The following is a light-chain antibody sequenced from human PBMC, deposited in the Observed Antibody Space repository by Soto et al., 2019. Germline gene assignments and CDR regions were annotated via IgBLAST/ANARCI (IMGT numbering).Light chain of an antibody. CDR1: SSDVGGYNY. CDR2: DVS. CDR3: SSYTSSSTRV. V-gene: IGLV2-14*01. Sequence: SVLTQPASVTRSPGQSITISCTRTSSDVGGYNYVSWYQQHPGKAPKLMIYDVSNRPSGVSNRFSGSKSGNTASLTISGLQAEDEADYYCSSYTSSSTRVFGTGTKVTVL. J-gene: IGLJ1*01.